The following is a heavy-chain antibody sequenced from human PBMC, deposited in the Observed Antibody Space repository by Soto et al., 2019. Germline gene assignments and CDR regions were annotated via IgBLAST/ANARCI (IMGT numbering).Heavy chain of an antibody. CDR3: ATGRQLWSTNYYYYYGMDV. J-gene: IGHJ6*02. Sequence: ASVKVSCKVSGYTLTELSMHWVRQAPGKGLEWMGGFDPEDGETIYAQKFQGRVTMTEDTSTDTAYMELSSLRSEDTAVYYCATGRQLWSTNYYYYYGMDVWGQGTTVTVSS. CDR1: GYTLTELS. V-gene: IGHV1-24*01. D-gene: IGHD5-18*01. CDR2: FDPEDGET.